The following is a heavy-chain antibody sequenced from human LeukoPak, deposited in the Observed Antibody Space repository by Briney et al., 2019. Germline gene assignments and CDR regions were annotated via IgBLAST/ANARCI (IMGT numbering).Heavy chain of an antibody. D-gene: IGHD4-23*01. V-gene: IGHV3-30-3*01. CDR3: ARVAAGYSVNYFDY. CDR2: ISYDGSNK. CDR1: GFTFSSYA. J-gene: IGHJ4*02. Sequence: GGSLRLSCAASGFTFSSYAMSWVRQAPGKGLEWVAVISYDGSNKYYADSVKGRFTISRDNVENSLYLQMNSLRDEDTAVYYCARVAAGYSVNYFDYWGQGTLVTVSS.